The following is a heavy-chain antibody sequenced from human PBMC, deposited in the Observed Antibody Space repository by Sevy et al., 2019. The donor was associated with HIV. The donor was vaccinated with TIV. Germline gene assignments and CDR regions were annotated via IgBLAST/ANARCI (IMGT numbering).Heavy chain of an antibody. CDR2: ISAYNGNT. J-gene: IGHJ5*02. V-gene: IGHV1-18*04. CDR3: ARVYYDFWSGYHWFDP. D-gene: IGHD3-3*01. Sequence: ASVKVSCKASGYTFTSYGISWVRQAPGQGLEWMGWISAYNGNTNYAQKLQGRVTMTTDTSTSTAYMELRSLRSDDTAVYCCARVYYDFWSGYHWFDPWGQGTLVTVSS. CDR1: GYTFTSYG.